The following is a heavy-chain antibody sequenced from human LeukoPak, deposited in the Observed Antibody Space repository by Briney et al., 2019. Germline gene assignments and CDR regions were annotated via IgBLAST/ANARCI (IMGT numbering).Heavy chain of an antibody. Sequence: PSETLSLTCTVSGGSISRSDYYWGWIRQPPGKGLEWIGSIYYDGSTSYSPSLKSRVMISLDTPKNQFSLKLTSLTAADTAVYYCAKHEKYSGSCVDYWGRGTLVTVSS. D-gene: IGHD1-26*01. J-gene: IGHJ4*02. CDR1: GGSISRSDYY. CDR2: IYYDGST. CDR3: AKHEKYSGSCVDY. V-gene: IGHV4-39*01.